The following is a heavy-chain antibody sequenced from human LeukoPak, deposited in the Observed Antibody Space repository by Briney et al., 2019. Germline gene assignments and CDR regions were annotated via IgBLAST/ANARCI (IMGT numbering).Heavy chain of an antibody. Sequence: GGSLRPSCAASGFTVSSDYMSWVRQAPGKGLEWVSVIYSGGSTYYADSVKGRFTISRDNSRNTLYLQMNSLRAEDTAVYYCARDLETDIFDAFDIWGQGTMVTVSS. CDR1: GFTVSSDY. CDR2: IYSGGST. V-gene: IGHV3-66*01. CDR3: ARDLETDIFDAFDI. J-gene: IGHJ3*02. D-gene: IGHD3-9*01.